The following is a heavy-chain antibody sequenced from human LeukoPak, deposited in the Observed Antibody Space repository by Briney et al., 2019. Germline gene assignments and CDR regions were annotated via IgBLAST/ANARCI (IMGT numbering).Heavy chain of an antibody. Sequence: GGSLRLSCAASGFTFGGYTMSWVRQAPGKGLQWVSTITSGGDYMYYADPVKGRFTISIDDSKNSLYLHMNSLRAEDTAVYYCARVSIFGVVIANDYWGQETVVTVSS. V-gene: IGHV3-21*01. CDR1: GFTFGGYT. CDR2: ITSGGDYM. D-gene: IGHD3-16*02. CDR3: ARVSIFGVVIANDY. J-gene: IGHJ4*02.